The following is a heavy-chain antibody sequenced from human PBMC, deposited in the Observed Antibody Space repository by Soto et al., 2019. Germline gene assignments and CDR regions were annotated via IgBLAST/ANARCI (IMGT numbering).Heavy chain of an antibody. Sequence: SETLSLTCTVSGGSISSYYWSWIRQPPGKGLEWIGYIYYSGSTNYNPSLKSRVTISVDTSKNQFSLKLSSVTAADTAVYYCAREVRERYYDFWSGYYPPLYGMDVWGQGTTVTVSS. CDR1: GGSISSYY. D-gene: IGHD3-3*01. J-gene: IGHJ6*02. CDR3: AREVRERYYDFWSGYYPPLYGMDV. V-gene: IGHV4-59*01. CDR2: IYYSGST.